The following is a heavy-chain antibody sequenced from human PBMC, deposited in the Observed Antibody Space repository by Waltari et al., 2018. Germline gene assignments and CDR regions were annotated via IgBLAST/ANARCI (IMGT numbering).Heavy chain of an antibody. J-gene: IGHJ5*02. CDR2: IYWNDDK. CDR1: GFSLSTSGVG. V-gene: IGHV2-5*01. CDR3: AHSMVVATRKNWFDP. D-gene: IGHD5-12*01. Sequence: QITLKESGPTLVKPTQTLTLTCTFSGFSLSTSGVGVGWIRQPPGKALEWLALIYWNDDKRYSPSLKGRLTITKDTSKNQVVLTRTNMDPVDTATYYCAHSMVVATRKNWFDPWGQGTLVTVSS.